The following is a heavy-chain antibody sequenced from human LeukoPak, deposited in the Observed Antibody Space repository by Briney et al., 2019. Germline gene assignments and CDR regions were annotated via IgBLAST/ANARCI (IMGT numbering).Heavy chain of an antibody. Sequence: GGSLRLSCAASGFTFSDYYMSWIRQAPGKGLEWVSYISSSSSYTNCADSVKGRFTISRDNAKNSLYLQMNSLRAEDTAVYYCASYNYDILTGYYNPGWGQGTLVTVSS. J-gene: IGHJ4*02. CDR2: ISSSSSYT. D-gene: IGHD3-9*01. V-gene: IGHV3-11*03. CDR1: GFTFSDYY. CDR3: ASYNYDILTGYYNPG.